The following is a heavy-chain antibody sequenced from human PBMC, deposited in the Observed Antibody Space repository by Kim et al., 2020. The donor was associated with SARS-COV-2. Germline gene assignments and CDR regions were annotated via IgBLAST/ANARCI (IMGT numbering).Heavy chain of an antibody. CDR2: YAT. D-gene: IGHD1-26*01. V-gene: IGHV3-73*01. J-gene: IGHJ4*02. Sequence: YATAYAASVKGRFTISRDDSKNTAYLQMNSLKTEDTAVYYCTTPPGGYNLWGQGTLVTVSS. CDR3: TTPPGGYNL.